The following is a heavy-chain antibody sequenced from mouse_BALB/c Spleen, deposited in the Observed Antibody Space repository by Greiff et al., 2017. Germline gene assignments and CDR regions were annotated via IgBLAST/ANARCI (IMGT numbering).Heavy chain of an antibody. CDR1: GYAFSSSW. Sequence: QVQLQQSGPELVKPGASVKISCKASGYAFSSSWMNWVKQRPGQGLEWIGRIYPGDGDTNYNGKFKGKATLTADKSSSTAYMQLSSLTSVDSAVYFCEGGSSHEEGNYAMDYWGQGTSVTVSS. J-gene: IGHJ4*01. CDR2: IYPGDGDT. V-gene: IGHV1-82*01. D-gene: IGHD1-1*01. CDR3: EGGSSHEEGNYAMDY.